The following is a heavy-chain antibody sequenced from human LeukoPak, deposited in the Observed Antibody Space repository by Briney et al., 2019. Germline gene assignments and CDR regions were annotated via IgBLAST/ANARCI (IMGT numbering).Heavy chain of an antibody. CDR1: GGSLSGYY. Sequence: SETLSLTCAVYGGSLSGYYWSWIRQPPGKGLEWIGEINHSGSTNYNPSLKSRVTISVDTSKNQFSLKLSSVTAADTAVYYCARGPRIAVAGRRSWFDPWGQGTLVTVSS. CDR3: ARGPRIAVAGRRSWFDP. D-gene: IGHD6-19*01. CDR2: INHSGST. J-gene: IGHJ5*02. V-gene: IGHV4-34*01.